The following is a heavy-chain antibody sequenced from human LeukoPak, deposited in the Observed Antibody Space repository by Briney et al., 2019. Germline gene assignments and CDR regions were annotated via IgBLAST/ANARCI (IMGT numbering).Heavy chain of an antibody. J-gene: IGHJ4*02. CDR2: INGGSGNT. CDR1: GYTFIDYT. CDR3: ANPRYHSSGYYYVD. D-gene: IGHD3-22*01. Sequence: GASVKVSCKASGYTFIDYTMHWLRQAPGQRLDWMGWINGGSGNTKYSPEFQGRVTITRDTSASTGYMELSSLRSEDTAVYYCANPRYHSSGYYYVDWGQGTLVTVSS. V-gene: IGHV1-3*01.